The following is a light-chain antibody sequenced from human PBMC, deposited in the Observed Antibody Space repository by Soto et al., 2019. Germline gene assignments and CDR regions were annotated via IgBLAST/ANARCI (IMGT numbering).Light chain of an antibody. CDR1: TGTVTSTHY. V-gene: IGLV7-43*01. Sequence: QAVVTQAPSLTVSPGGRVTLTCASNTGTVTSTHYANWFQQKPGQPPSALIYSTSNKYYWTPARFAGSLLGGKAALTLSGVQPDEEAEYYCQLYYGATRVFGGGTQLTVL. CDR3: QLYYGATRV. J-gene: IGLJ3*02. CDR2: STS.